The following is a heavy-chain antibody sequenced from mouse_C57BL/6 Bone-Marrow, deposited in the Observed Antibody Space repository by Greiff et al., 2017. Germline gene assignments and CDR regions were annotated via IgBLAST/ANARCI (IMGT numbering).Heavy chain of an antibody. J-gene: IGHJ2*01. CDR2: IYPRSGNT. Sequence: VKLQESGAELARPGASVKLSCKASGYTFTSYGISWVKQRTGQGLEWIGEIYPRSGNTYYNEKFKGKATLTADKSSSTAYMELRSLTSEDSAVYFCADYDGGSGDYWGQGTTLTVSS. D-gene: IGHD2-4*01. CDR1: GYTFTSYG. CDR3: ADYDGGSGDY. V-gene: IGHV1-81*01.